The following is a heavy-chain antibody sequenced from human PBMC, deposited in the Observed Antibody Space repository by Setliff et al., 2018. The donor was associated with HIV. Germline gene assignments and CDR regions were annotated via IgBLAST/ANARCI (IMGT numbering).Heavy chain of an antibody. CDR2: IISILEIT. CDR1: GGTSSTHA. J-gene: IGHJ3*02. D-gene: IGHD3-10*01. Sequence: GASVKVSCKASGGTSSTHAMNWVRQAPGQGLEWMGQIISILEITDYAQKFQGRLTITADEPTNTIYMELSCLRSEDTAVYYCAGPRGDEAFDIWGQGTMVTVSS. CDR3: AGPRGDEAFDI. V-gene: IGHV1-69*10.